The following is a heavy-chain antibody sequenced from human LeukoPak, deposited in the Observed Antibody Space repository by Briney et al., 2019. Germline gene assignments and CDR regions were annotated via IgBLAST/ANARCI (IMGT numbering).Heavy chain of an antibody. J-gene: IGHJ1*01. V-gene: IGHV3-30*18. CDR2: ISYDGSNK. CDR1: GFTFSSYG. Sequence: GGSLRLSCAASGFTFSSYGMHCVRQAPGKGLGWVAVISYDGSNKYYADSVKGRFTISRDNSKNTLYLQMNSLRAEDTAVYYCAKEPYCSSTSCIGEYFQRWGQGTLVTVSS. D-gene: IGHD2-2*01. CDR3: AKEPYCSSTSCIGEYFQR.